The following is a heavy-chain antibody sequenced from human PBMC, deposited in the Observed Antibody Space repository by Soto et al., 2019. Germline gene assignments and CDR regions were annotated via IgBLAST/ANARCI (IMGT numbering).Heavy chain of an antibody. J-gene: IGHJ5*02. CDR1: GYTFTGYY. CDR3: AREVGANRGNWFDP. V-gene: IGHV1-2*04. CDR2: INPNSGGT. Sequence: ASVKVSCKASGYTFTGYYMHWVRQAPGQGLEWMGWINPNSGGTNYAQKFQGWVTMTRDTSISTAYMELSRLRSDDTAVYYCAREVGANRGNWFDPWGQGTLVTVSS. D-gene: IGHD1-26*01.